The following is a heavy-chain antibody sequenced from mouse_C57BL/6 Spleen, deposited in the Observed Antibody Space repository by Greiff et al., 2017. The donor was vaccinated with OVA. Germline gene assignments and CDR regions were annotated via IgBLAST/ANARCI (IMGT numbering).Heavy chain of an antibody. CDR2: FYPGSGSI. CDR1: GYTFTEYT. D-gene: IGHD1-1*01. Sequence: VQLQESGAELVKPGASVKLSCKASGYTFTEYTIHWVKQRSGQGLEWIGWFYPGSGSIKYNEKFKDKATLTADKSSSTVYMALSRLTSEDSAVYFCARHEDYYGSSHWYFDVWGTGTTVTVSS. CDR3: ARHEDYYGSSHWYFDV. J-gene: IGHJ1*03. V-gene: IGHV1-62-2*01.